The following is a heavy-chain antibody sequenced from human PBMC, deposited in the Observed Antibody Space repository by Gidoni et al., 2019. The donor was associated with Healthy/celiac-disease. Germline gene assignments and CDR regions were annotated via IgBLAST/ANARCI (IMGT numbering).Heavy chain of an antibody. D-gene: IGHD3-10*01. CDR3: ARVGMATMVLVY. CDR2: INHSGST. V-gene: IGHV4-34*01. CDR1: GGSFSGYY. Sequence: QVQLQQWGAGLLKPSETLSLTCAVYGGSFSGYYWSWIRQPPGKGLEWIGEINHSGSTNYNPALKSRVTISVDTAKNQFSLKLSSVTAADTAVYYCARVGMATMVLVYWGQGTLVTVSS. J-gene: IGHJ4*02.